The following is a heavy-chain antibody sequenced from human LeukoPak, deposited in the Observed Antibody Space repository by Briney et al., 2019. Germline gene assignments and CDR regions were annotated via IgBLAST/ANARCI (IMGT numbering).Heavy chain of an antibody. V-gene: IGHV3-49*04. D-gene: IGHD1-26*01. CDR3: ARDPHGILGAKLID. CDR1: GFTFGDYA. Sequence: QTGGSLRLSCTASGFTFGDYAMSWVRQAPGKGLEWVGFIKSKTYGGTTEYAASVKGRFTISRDDSKSIAYLQMNSLKTEDTAVYYCARDPHGILGAKLIDWGQGTLVTVSS. J-gene: IGHJ4*02. CDR2: IKSKTYGGTT.